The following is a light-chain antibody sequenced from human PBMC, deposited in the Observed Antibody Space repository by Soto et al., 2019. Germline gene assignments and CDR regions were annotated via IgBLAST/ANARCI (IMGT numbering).Light chain of an antibody. V-gene: IGLV2-14*01. CDR2: EAT. CDR1: SSDIGRYNF. Sequence: LTQPASMSGSPGQSITISCTGTSSDIGRYNFVSWYQHHPGKAPKLIIYEATKRPSGVSYRFSGSKSGNTASLTISGLQAEDEADYYCTSYTITSPYVFGTGTKVTV. J-gene: IGLJ1*01. CDR3: TSYTITSPYV.